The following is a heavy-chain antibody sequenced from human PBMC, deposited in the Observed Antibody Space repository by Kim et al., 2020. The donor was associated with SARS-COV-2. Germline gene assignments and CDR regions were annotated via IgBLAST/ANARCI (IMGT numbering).Heavy chain of an antibody. V-gene: IGHV3-66*01. J-gene: IGHJ4*02. CDR3: ARAPGGYFDY. Sequence: STYSASPVKGRFTISRDNSKTTLYLQMNSLRAEDTAVYYCARAPGGYFDYWGQGTLVTVSS. CDR2: ST. D-gene: IGHD3-10*01.